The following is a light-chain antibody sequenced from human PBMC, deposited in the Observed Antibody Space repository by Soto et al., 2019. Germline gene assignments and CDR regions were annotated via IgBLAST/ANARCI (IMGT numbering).Light chain of an antibody. CDR3: QQYVSSTWA. CDR1: QSIRSN. Sequence: IVMTQSPAILSVTPGERTTLADRASQSIRSNLAWYRQKAGQAPRLVIYGASRRDTGIPDRVSGSGAGPDCTRPISRLEPENFQVDVCQQYVSSTWAFSRGTKVDIK. CDR2: GAS. V-gene: IGKV3-20*01. J-gene: IGKJ1*01.